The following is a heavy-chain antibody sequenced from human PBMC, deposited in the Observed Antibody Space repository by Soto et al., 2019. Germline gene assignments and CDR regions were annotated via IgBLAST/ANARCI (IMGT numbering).Heavy chain of an antibody. CDR1: GYSFTSYW. Sequence: PGESLKISCKGSGYSFTSYWIGWVRQMPGKGLEWMGIIYPGDSDTRYSPSFQGQVTISADKSISTAYLQWSSLKASDTAMYYCARTSAAGNHYYGMAVWGQGTTVTVCS. CDR3: ARTSAAGNHYYGMAV. D-gene: IGHD6-13*01. V-gene: IGHV5-51*01. CDR2: IYPGDSDT. J-gene: IGHJ6*02.